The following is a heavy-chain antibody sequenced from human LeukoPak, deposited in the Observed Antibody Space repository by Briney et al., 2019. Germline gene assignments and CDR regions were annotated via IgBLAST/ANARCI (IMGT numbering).Heavy chain of an antibody. Sequence: GGSLRLSCTASGFTFSIYSINWVRQAPGKGLEWVSSISSSSSDIYYADSVKGRFTIFRDNVKNSLYLQMNSLRAEDTAVYYCARDFSDSSGYYYYFDYWGQGTLVTVSS. CDR2: ISSSSSDI. D-gene: IGHD3-22*01. CDR3: ARDFSDSSGYYYYFDY. J-gene: IGHJ4*02. V-gene: IGHV3-21*06. CDR1: GFTFSIYS.